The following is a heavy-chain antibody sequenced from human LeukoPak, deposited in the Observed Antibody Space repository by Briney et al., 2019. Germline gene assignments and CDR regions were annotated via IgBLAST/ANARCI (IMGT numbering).Heavy chain of an antibody. CDR3: VGWYYYDSSGYLFDP. CDR1: GGTFSSYA. Sequence: SVKVSCTASGGTFSSYAISWVRQAPGQGLEWMGRIIPILGIANYAQKFQGRVTITADKSTSTAYMELSSLRSEDTAVYYCVGWYYYDSSGYLFDPWGQGTLVTVSS. D-gene: IGHD3-22*01. V-gene: IGHV1-69*04. CDR2: IIPILGIA. J-gene: IGHJ5*02.